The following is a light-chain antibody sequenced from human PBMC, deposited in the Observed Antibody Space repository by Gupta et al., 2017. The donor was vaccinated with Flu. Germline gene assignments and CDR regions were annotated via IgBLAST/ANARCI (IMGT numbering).Light chain of an antibody. Sequence: QSMLTQPPSVSGAPGQRLTISCTGTSSNFGAGYAVHWYQPLPGTAPKLLIYGNSNRASGVPDRFSGSRSGTSASLTITGLQAEDEANYYCQSYDISLTGSVFGGGTKLTVL. CDR3: QSYDISLTGSV. CDR2: GNS. V-gene: IGLV1-40*01. CDR1: SSNFGAGYA. J-gene: IGLJ3*02.